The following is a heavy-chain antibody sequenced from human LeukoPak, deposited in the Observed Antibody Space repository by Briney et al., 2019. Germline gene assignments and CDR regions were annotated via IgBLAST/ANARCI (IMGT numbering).Heavy chain of an antibody. CDR3: AKNGDRGAYCSGGTCFPYYYYYMDV. V-gene: IGHV3-23*01. CDR1: GLTFSSYG. J-gene: IGHJ6*03. D-gene: IGHD2-15*01. Sequence: GGSLRLSCAASGLTFSSYGMSWVRQPPGRGLEWVSAISTTGGTTYYADSVRGRFTISRDNSRNTLYLQMNSLRAEDTAIYYCAKNGDRGAYCSGGTCFPYYYYYMDVWGKGTTVTISS. CDR2: ISTTGGTT.